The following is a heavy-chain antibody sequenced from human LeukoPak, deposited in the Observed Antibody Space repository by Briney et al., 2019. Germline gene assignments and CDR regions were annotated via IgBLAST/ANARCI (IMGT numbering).Heavy chain of an antibody. Sequence: SETLSLTCTVSGGSISSYYWSWIRQPPGKGLEWIXXXXXXGSTNYNPSLKRRVTISVDTSKNQFSLQLSSVTAADTAVYYCARHGRKFCSSTSCSHYFDYWGQGTLVAVSS. CDR1: GGSISSYY. CDR3: ARHGRKFCSSTSCSHYFDY. V-gene: IGHV4-59*08. J-gene: IGHJ4*02. D-gene: IGHD2-2*01. CDR2: XXXXGST.